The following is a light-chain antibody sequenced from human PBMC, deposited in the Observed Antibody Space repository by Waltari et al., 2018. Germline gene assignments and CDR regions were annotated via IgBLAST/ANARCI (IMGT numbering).Light chain of an antibody. V-gene: IGLV1-47*01. J-gene: IGLJ1*01. CDR2: WNN. Sequence: QSVLTQPPSASGTPGQRVTISCSGSSSNIGSNYVYWYQQLPGTAPKLLIYWNNQRPPGVPDRFSGSKSGTSASLAISGLRSEDEADYYCAAWDDSLSALYVFGTGTKVTVL. CDR3: AAWDDSLSALYV. CDR1: SSNIGSNY.